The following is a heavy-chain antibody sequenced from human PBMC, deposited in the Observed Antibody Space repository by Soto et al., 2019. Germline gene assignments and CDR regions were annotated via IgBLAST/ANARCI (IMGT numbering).Heavy chain of an antibody. Sequence: QLQLHESGPGLVKPSETLSLICTVSGGSLSSSTDYWGWIRQPPGKGLEWIGNIYSSGTTYYNPSLKSRVTXXVXTSXNHFSLRLSSVTAADTAVYFCARSIYTNFGGWFDPWGQGTLVTVSS. D-gene: IGHD4-4*01. CDR3: ARSIYTNFGGWFDP. CDR1: GGSLSSSTDY. CDR2: IYSSGTT. J-gene: IGHJ5*02. V-gene: IGHV4-39*02.